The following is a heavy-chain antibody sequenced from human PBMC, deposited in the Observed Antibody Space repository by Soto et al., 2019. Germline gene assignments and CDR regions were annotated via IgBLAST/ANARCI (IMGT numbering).Heavy chain of an antibody. CDR3: ARDPLQTAYCGGDCSPPSADY. CDR2: ISSSGSTI. CDR1: GFTFSDYY. V-gene: IGHV3-11*01. D-gene: IGHD2-21*02. Sequence: GGSLRLSCAASGFTFSDYYMSWIRQAPGKGLEWVSYISSSGSTIYYADSVKGRFTISRDNAKNSLYLQMNSLRAEDTAVYYCARDPLQTAYCGGDCSPPSADYWGQGTLVTVSS. J-gene: IGHJ4*02.